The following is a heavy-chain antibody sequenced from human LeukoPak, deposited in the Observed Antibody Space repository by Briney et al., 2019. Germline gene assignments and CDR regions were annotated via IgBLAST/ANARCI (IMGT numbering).Heavy chain of an antibody. V-gene: IGHV4-30-4*08. CDR2: IYYSGST. J-gene: IGHJ4*02. CDR1: GGSISSGDYY. Sequence: PSETLSLTCTVSGGSISSGDYYWSWIRQPPGKGLEWIGYIYYSGSTYYNPSLKSQVTISVDTSKNQFSLKLSSVTAADTAVYYCAGYCSSTSCYPLYYFDYWGQGTLVTVSS. CDR3: AGYCSSTSCYPLYYFDY. D-gene: IGHD2-2*01.